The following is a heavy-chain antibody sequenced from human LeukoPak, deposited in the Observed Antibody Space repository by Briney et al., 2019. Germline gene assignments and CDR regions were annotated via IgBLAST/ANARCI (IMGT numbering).Heavy chain of an antibody. D-gene: IGHD3-3*01. V-gene: IGHV4-39*07. CDR1: GGSISSSSYY. J-gene: IGHJ4*02. Sequence: PSETLSLTCTVSGGSISSSSYYWGWIRQPPGKGLEWIGRINYSGSTYYTPSLQSRVTISVDTSKNQFSLKLSSVTAADTAVYYCARDRRNFWSGYSKPLDHWGQGTLVTVSS. CDR2: INYSGST. CDR3: ARDRRNFWSGYSKPLDH.